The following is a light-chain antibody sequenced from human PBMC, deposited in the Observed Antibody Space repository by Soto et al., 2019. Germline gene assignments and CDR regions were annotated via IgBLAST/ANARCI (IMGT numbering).Light chain of an antibody. CDR1: QTISGW. Sequence: DIRMAQSPSTLSASVGDTVSITCRASQTISGWLAWYQQRPGKAPNLLXFDASTLESGVPSRFSGSGSGTTFTLTISRLQADDFDTYYCLQYNGYYRTFGQGTKVDIK. CDR3: LQYNGYYRT. V-gene: IGKV1-5*01. J-gene: IGKJ1*01. CDR2: DAS.